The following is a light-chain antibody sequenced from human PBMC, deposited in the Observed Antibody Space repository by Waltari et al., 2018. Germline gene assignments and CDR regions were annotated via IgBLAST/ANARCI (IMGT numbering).Light chain of an antibody. Sequence: SCRTSQSFTRYLAWYQHKPGQAPRLLIYDASTRAAGIADRFTGSGFGTDCTLTISRLEPEDSAVYYCQHYVRLPVTFGQGTKVEIK. CDR1: QSFTRY. CDR2: DAS. V-gene: IGKV3-20*01. CDR3: QHYVRLPVT. J-gene: IGKJ1*01.